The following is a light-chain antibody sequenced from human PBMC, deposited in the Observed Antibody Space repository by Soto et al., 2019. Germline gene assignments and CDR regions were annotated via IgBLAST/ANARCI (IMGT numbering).Light chain of an antibody. CDR3: QQYGSSPWT. V-gene: IGKV3-20*01. CDR1: QSVSSSY. J-gene: IGKJ1*01. CDR2: GAS. Sequence: EIVLTQSPGTLSLSPGERATLSCRASQSVSSSYLAWYQQKPGQAPRLLIYGASNRATGIPDRFSGSGSGTDFTLTISRLEPEDFAVYYCQQYGSSPWTFGQGTKVESK.